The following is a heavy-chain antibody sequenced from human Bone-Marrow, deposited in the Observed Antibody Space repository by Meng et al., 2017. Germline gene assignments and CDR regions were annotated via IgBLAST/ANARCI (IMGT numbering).Heavy chain of an antibody. D-gene: IGHD1-1*01. CDR2: IIPILGIA. J-gene: IGHJ4*02. V-gene: IGHV1-69*04. Sequence: SVKVSCKASGGTFSSYTISWVRQAPGQGLEWMGRIIPILGIANYAQKFQGRVTITADKSTSTAYMELSILRSEDTAVYYCARDRGRTTGTTDYYFDYWGQGTPVTVAS. CDR1: GGTFSSYT. CDR3: ARDRGRTTGTTDYYFDY.